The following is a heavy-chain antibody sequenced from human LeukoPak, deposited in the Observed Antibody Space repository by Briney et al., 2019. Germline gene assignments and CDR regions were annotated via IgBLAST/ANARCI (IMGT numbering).Heavy chain of an antibody. Sequence: PGRSLRLSCAASGFAFSSYTMNWVRQAPGKGLEWFSFNSSGKSYINHADSVKGRFTISRDNAKNSLYLLLNSLRAEDTAVYYCARVQPSGHYAALDNWGQGTMVTVSS. CDR2: NSSGKSYI. J-gene: IGHJ3*02. CDR3: ARVQPSGHYAALDN. D-gene: IGHD4-17*01. V-gene: IGHV3-21*01. CDR1: GFAFSSYT.